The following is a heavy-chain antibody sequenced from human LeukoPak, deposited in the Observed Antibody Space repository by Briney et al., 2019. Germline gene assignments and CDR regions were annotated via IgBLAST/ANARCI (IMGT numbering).Heavy chain of an antibody. Sequence: PSETLSLTCAVYGGSFSSYYWSWIRQPPGKGLEWIGEINHSGSTNYNPSLKSRVTISVDTSKNQFSLKLSSVTAADTAVYYCARADIVVVPAAHKVGFDYWGQGTLVTVSS. V-gene: IGHV4-34*01. D-gene: IGHD2-2*01. CDR3: ARADIVVVPAAHKVGFDY. CDR2: INHSGST. J-gene: IGHJ4*02. CDR1: GGSFSSYY.